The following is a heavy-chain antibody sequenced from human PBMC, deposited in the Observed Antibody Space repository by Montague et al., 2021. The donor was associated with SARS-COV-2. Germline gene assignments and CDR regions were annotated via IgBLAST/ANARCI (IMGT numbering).Heavy chain of an antibody. CDR2: ISSSSSYI. CDR3: ARAGTYYDILTGYAESGYFDY. D-gene: IGHD3-9*01. CDR1: GFTFDDYA. Sequence: SLSLSCAASGFTFDDYAMHWVRQAPGKGLEWVSSISSSSSYIYYADSVKGRFTISRDNAKNSLYLQMNSLRAEDTAVYYCARAGTYYDILTGYAESGYFDYWGQGTLVTVSS. J-gene: IGHJ4*02. V-gene: IGHV3-21*01.